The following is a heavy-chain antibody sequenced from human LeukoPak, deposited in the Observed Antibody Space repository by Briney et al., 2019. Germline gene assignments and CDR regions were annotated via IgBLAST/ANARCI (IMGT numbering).Heavy chain of an antibody. Sequence: SETLSLTCTVSGGSISSYYWSWIRQPPGKGLEWIGYIYYSGSTNYNPSLKSRVTISVDTSKNQFSLKLSSVTAADTAVYYCASLSDSSGYGWVRYWGQGTLVTVSS. J-gene: IGHJ4*02. CDR1: GGSISSYY. CDR3: ASLSDSSGYGWVRY. D-gene: IGHD3-22*01. CDR2: IYYSGST. V-gene: IGHV4-59*08.